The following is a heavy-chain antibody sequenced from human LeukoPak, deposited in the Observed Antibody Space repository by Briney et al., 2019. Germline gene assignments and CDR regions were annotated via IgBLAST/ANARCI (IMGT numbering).Heavy chain of an antibody. J-gene: IGHJ4*02. CDR1: GGSISSSSYY. CDR2: IYYSGST. CDR3: ASTYYDILTGYYNPLDY. D-gene: IGHD3-9*01. V-gene: IGHV4-39*07. Sequence: SETLSLTCTVSGGSISSSSYYWGWIRQPPGKGLEWIGSIYYSGSTYYNPSLKSRVTISVDTSKNQFSLKLSSVTAADTAVYYCASTYYDILTGYYNPLDYWGQGTLVTVSS.